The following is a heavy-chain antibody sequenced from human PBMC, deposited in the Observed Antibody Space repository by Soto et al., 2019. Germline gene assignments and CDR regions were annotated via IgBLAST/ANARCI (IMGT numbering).Heavy chain of an antibody. CDR1: GDTFNNYT. Sequence: QVQLVQSGAEVKKPGSSVKVSCKASGDTFNNYTISWVRQAPGQGLEWMGRFIPLLGIANYAQRFQGRLSIIADRPTTTAYMELSSLTSEDTAVYFCARDRSGYCLGANCNGVWFDPWGQGTQVTVSS. CDR3: ARDRSGYCLGANCNGVWFDP. D-gene: IGHD2-15*01. V-gene: IGHV1-69*08. CDR2: FIPLLGIA. J-gene: IGHJ5*02.